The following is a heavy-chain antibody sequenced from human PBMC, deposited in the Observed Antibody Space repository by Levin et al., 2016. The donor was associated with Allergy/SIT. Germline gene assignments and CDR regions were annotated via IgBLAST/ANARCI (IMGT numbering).Heavy chain of an antibody. D-gene: IGHD1-26*01. V-gene: IGHV3-30*02. J-gene: IGHJ4*02. Sequence: GESLKISCAASGFTFSNYGMHWVRQAPGKGLEWVVFIRYDGSNKYYADSVKGRFTISRDNSKNTLYLEMNSLKADDTAVYYCARGGSGSPDYWGQGTLVTVSS. CDR1: GFTFSNYG. CDR2: IRYDGSNK. CDR3: ARGGSGSPDY.